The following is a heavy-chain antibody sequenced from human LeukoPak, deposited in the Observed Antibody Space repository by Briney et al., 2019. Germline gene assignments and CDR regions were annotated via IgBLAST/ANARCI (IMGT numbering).Heavy chain of an antibody. Sequence: ASVKVSCKASGYTFTSYGITWVRQAPGQGLEWMGWISAYNGNTNYAQELQGRVTMTTDTSTSTAYMEVRSLSSDDTAVYYCARDLSVAGTVGFDPWGQGTLVIVSS. V-gene: IGHV1-18*01. CDR2: ISAYNGNT. J-gene: IGHJ5*02. CDR1: GYTFTSYG. CDR3: ARDLSVAGTVGFDP. D-gene: IGHD6-19*01.